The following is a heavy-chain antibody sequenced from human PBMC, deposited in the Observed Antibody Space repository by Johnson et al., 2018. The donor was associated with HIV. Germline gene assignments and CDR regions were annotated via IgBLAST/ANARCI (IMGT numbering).Heavy chain of an antibody. J-gene: IGHJ3*02. CDR2: ISYDGSNK. D-gene: IGHD3-22*01. Sequence: QVQLVESGGGVVQPGRSLRLSCAASGFTFSSYAMHWVRQAPGKGLEWVAVISYDGSNKYYADSVKGRFTISRDNSKNTLYLQMNRLRAEDTAVYYCARRDDIRNGAFDIWGQGTMVTVSS. CDR3: ARRDDIRNGAFDI. CDR1: GFTFSSYA. V-gene: IGHV3-30*04.